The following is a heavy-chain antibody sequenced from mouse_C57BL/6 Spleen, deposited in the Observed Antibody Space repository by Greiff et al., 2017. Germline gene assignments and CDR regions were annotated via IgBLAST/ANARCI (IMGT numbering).Heavy chain of an antibody. CDR2: IDPNSGGT. CDR1: GYTFTSYW. Sequence: QVQLQQPGAELVKPGASVKLSCKASGYTFTSYWMHWVKQRPGRGLEWIGRIDPNSGGTKYNEKFKSKATLTVDKPSSTAYMQLSSLTSEDSAFYYCARSGNDGYYATYYYAMDYWGQGTSVTVSS. J-gene: IGHJ4*01. CDR3: ARSGNDGYYATYYYAMDY. V-gene: IGHV1-72*01. D-gene: IGHD2-3*01.